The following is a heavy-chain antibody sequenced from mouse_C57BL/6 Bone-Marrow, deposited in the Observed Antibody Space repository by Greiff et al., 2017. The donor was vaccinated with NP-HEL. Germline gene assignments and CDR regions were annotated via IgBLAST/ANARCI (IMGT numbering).Heavy chain of an antibody. CDR1: GYTFTDYN. CDR3: ARGGYYGNYGFAY. CDR2: INPNNGGT. D-gene: IGHD2-1*01. Sequence: VQLQQSGPELVKPGASVKMSCKASGYTFTDYNMHWVKQSHGKSLEWIGYINPNNGGTSYNQKFKGKATLTVNKFSSTAYMELRSLTSEDSAVYYCARGGYYGNYGFAYWGQGTLVTVSA. J-gene: IGHJ3*01. V-gene: IGHV1-22*01.